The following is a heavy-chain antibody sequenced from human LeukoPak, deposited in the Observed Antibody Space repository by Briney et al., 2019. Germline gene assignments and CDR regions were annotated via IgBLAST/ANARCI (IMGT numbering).Heavy chain of an antibody. CDR2: ISSNSRTI. Sequence: GGSLRLSCAASGFTFSTYSMNWVRQAPGKGLEWASYISSNSRTIYYADSVKGRFTISRDNAKNSLYLQMNSLRAEDTAVYYCARDLGIVVAGINLGYWGQGTLVTVSS. CDR3: ARDLGIVVAGINLGY. J-gene: IGHJ4*02. D-gene: IGHD6-19*01. CDR1: GFTFSTYS. V-gene: IGHV3-48*01.